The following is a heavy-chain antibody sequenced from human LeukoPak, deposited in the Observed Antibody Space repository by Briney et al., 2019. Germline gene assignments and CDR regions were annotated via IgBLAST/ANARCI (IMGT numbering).Heavy chain of an antibody. CDR1: GFTFSSYA. CDR3: ARDTLGYFDY. Sequence: GRSLRLSCAASGFTFSSYAMHGVRQAPGKGLEWVAVISYDGSNKYYADSVKGRFTISRDNSKNTLYLQMNSLRAEDTAVYYCARDTLGYFDYWGQGTLVTVSS. CDR2: ISYDGSNK. V-gene: IGHV3-30-3*01. J-gene: IGHJ4*02.